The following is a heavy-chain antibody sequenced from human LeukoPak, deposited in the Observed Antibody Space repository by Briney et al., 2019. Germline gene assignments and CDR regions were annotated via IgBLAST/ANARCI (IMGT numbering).Heavy chain of an antibody. J-gene: IGHJ5*01. V-gene: IGHV3-21*04. CDR2: ISSSSDYI. D-gene: IGHD2-2*01. CDR1: GFTFSSYN. Sequence: GGSLRLSCAASGFTFSSYNMNWVRQAPGKGLEWVSSISSSSDYIYYADSVKGRFTISRDNTKNTLYLQMNSLRAEDTAVYYCAKDRHAPGRYCSSTSCFPFDSWGQGTLVTVSS. CDR3: AKDRHAPGRYCSSTSCFPFDS.